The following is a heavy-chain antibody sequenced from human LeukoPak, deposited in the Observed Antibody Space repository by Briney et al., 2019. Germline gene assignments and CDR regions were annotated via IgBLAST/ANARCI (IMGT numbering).Heavy chain of an antibody. CDR1: GFTVSTYS. D-gene: IGHD3-22*01. J-gene: IGHJ4*02. CDR3: ARAPAHYYDSSDHYYVGESYFDY. V-gene: IGHV3-21*01. Sequence: GGSLRLSCSASGFTVSTYSMNWVRQAPGKGLEWVSSISSSSRYIYYADSVKGRFTIPRDNAKNSLYLQMNSLRAEDTAVYYCARAPAHYYDSSDHYYVGESYFDYWGQGTLVTVSS. CDR2: ISSSSRYI.